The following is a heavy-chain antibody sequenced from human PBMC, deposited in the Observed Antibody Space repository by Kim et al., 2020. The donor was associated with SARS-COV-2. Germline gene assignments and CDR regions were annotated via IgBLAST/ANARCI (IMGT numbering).Heavy chain of an antibody. CDR2: NHSGSN. V-gene: IGHV4-34*01. D-gene: IGHD2-8*01. CDR3: ARGYYH. Sequence: NHSGSNNNNPSLKSRVTISVDTSKNQFSLKLSSVTAADTAVYYCARGYYHWGQGTLVTVSS. J-gene: IGHJ5*02.